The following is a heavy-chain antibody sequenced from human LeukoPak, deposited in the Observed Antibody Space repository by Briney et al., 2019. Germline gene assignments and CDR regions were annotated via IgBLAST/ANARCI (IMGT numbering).Heavy chain of an antibody. D-gene: IGHD2-15*01. CDR3: ARGYCSGGSCYQKPYWYFD. CDR1: GGSISSYY. Sequence: KPSETLSLTCTVSGGSISSYYWSWIRQPAGKGLEWIGRIYTSGSTNYNPSLKNRVTMSVDTSKNQFSLKLSSVTAADTAVYYCARGYCSGGSCYQKPYWYFDRAVAPWPLYPQ. V-gene: IGHV4-4*07. J-gene: IGHJ2*01. CDR2: IYTSGST.